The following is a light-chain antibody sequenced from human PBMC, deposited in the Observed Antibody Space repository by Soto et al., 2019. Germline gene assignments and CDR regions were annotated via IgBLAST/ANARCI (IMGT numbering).Light chain of an antibody. Sequence: DIPMTQSPSTLSASAGDTVTITCRASQSISTFLAWYQQKPGKAPKLLIFDASSLKSGVPSRFSGSGSGTDFTLTISSLQPEDFATYYCQQANSFPITFGQGTRLEIK. J-gene: IGKJ5*01. CDR2: DAS. V-gene: IGKV1-5*01. CDR3: QQANSFPIT. CDR1: QSISTF.